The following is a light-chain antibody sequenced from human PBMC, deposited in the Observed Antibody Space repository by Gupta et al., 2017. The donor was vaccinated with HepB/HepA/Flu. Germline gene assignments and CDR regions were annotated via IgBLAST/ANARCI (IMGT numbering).Light chain of an antibody. CDR2: NTN. J-gene: IGLJ3*02. CDR1: IGAVTSGHF. CDR3: LLSYGDNRA. V-gene: IGLV7-46*01. Sequence: QAVLTHQPSLTVSPGGTVTLTCGSTIGAVTSGHFPYWLQQKPGHAPRTLIYNTNYRHSWTPARFSGSLFGGKAALTLSGAQPEDEADYYCLLSYGDNRAFGGGTKLTVL.